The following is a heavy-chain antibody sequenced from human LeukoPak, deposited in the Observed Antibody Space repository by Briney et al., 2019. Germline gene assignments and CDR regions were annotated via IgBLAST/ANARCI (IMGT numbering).Heavy chain of an antibody. D-gene: IGHD6-13*01. J-gene: IGHJ4*02. Sequence: SETLSLTCTVSGGSISSSSYYWGWIRQPPGKGLEWIGSIYYSGSTYYNPSLKSRVTISVDTSKNQFSLKLSSVTAADTAVYYCASPLSAAGLWGQGTLVTVSS. CDR3: ASPLSAAGL. CDR1: GGSISSSSYY. V-gene: IGHV4-39*01. CDR2: IYYSGST.